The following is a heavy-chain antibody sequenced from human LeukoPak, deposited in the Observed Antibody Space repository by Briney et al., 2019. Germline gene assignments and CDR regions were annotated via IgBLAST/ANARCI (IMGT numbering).Heavy chain of an antibody. CDR3: ATAEGGLRNYYFDY. V-gene: IGHV3-23*01. D-gene: IGHD3-9*01. CDR1: GSTFSSYA. J-gene: IGHJ4*02. Sequence: GGXXRLSCAASGSTFSSYAMSWVRQAPGKGLEWVSAISGSGGSTYYADSVKGRFTISRDNSKNTLYLQMNSLRAEDTAVYYCATAEGGLRNYYFDYWGQGTLVTVSS. CDR2: ISGSGGST.